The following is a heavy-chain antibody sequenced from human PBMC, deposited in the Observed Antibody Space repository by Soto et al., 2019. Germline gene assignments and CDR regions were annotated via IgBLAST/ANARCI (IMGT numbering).Heavy chain of an antibody. CDR1: GYTFTSYY. Sequence: ASVKVSCKASGYTFTSYYMHWVREDPGQGLEWMGIINPSGGSTSYAQKFQGRVTMTRDTSTSTVYMELSSLRSEDTAVYYCASAATMGEGDYYYYMDVWGKGTTVTVSS. D-gene: IGHD5-12*01. CDR2: INPSGGST. J-gene: IGHJ6*03. CDR3: ASAATMGEGDYYYYMDV. V-gene: IGHV1-46*03.